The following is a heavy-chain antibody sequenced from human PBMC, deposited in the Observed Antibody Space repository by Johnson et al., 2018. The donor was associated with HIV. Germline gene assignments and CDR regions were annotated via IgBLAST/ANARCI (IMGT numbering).Heavy chain of an antibody. CDR3: AKERQGAISVFALAGAFDI. D-gene: IGHD1-26*01. CDR2: INWNGGST. Sequence: LQLVESGGGVVRLGGSLRVSCPASGFNFDDYGLSWVRQVPGTGLEWVSGINWNGGSTGYADSVKGRFTISRDNAKNSLYLQMNSLRAEDTALYYCAKERQGAISVFALAGAFDIWGQGSMVTVSS. V-gene: IGHV3-20*04. CDR1: GFNFDDYG. J-gene: IGHJ3*02.